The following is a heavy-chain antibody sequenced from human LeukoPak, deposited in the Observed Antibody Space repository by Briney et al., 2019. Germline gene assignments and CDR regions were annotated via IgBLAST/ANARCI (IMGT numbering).Heavy chain of an antibody. Sequence: SQTLSLTCTVSGGSISSGSFYWGWIRPPAGEGLEWVGGIYTSGSTNYNPSLKSRVTISVDTSKNQFSLKLSSVTAADTAVYYCARESYCGGDCYSEDWGQGTLVTVSS. CDR2: IYTSGST. V-gene: IGHV4-61*02. J-gene: IGHJ4*02. CDR3: ARESYCGGDCYSED. D-gene: IGHD2-21*02. CDR1: GGSISSGSFY.